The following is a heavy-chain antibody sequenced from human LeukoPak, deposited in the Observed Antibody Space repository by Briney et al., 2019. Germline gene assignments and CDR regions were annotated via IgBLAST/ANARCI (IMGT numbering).Heavy chain of an antibody. J-gene: IGHJ4*02. V-gene: IGHV3-30*18. CDR2: ISYDGSNK. CDR3: AKDGDRLWFGELFLDY. Sequence: GRSLRLSCAASGFTFSSYGMHWVRQAPGKGLEWVAVISYDGSNKYCADSVKGRFTISRDNSKNTLYLQMNSLRAEDTAVYYCAKDGDRLWFGELFLDYWGQGTLVTVSS. CDR1: GFTFSSYG. D-gene: IGHD3-10*01.